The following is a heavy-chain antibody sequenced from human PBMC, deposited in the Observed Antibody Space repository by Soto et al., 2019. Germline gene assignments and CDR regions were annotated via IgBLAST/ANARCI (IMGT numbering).Heavy chain of an antibody. Sequence: PGESLRLSCAASGFTFSSYNMNWVRQAPGKGLEWVSTISASGGSTYYADSVKGRFTISRDNSKKSLFLRMNSLRAEDTAVYYCAKVGPTAYYFYYCGQGTLVTVSS. V-gene: IGHV3-23*01. D-gene: IGHD1-26*01. CDR3: AKVGPTAYYFYY. CDR1: GFTFSSYN. J-gene: IGHJ4*02. CDR2: ISASGGST.